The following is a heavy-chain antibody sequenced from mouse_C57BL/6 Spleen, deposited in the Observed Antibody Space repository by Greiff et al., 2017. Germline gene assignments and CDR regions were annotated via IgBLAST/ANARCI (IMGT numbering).Heavy chain of an antibody. CDR3: AIYYGSSYGYFDG. D-gene: IGHD1-1*01. V-gene: IGHV1-80*01. J-gene: IGHJ1*03. Sequence: QVQLQQSGAELVKPGASVKISCKASGYAFSRYWMNWVKQRPGKGLEWIGQIYPGDGDTNYNGKFKGKATLTADKSSSTAYMQLSSLTSEDSAVYFCAIYYGSSYGYFDGWGTGPTVTVSS. CDR1: GYAFSRYW. CDR2: IYPGDGDT.